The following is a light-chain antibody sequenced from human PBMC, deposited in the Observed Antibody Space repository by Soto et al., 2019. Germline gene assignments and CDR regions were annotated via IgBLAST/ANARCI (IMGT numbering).Light chain of an antibody. V-gene: IGKV3-11*01. CDR2: DAS. J-gene: IGKJ4*01. Sequence: EIVLTQSPATLSLSPGDRATLSCRASQSVGSYLPWYQQKPGQTPRLLIYDASNRASDIPARFSGSGSGTGFTLTYFSLEPEDVATYYCQQSRSWPPLTFGGGTKVEI. CDR3: QQSRSWPPLT. CDR1: QSVGSY.